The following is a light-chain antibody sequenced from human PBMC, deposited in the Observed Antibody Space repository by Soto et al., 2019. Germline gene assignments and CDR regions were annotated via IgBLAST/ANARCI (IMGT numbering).Light chain of an antibody. CDR1: QGIKSW. Sequence: IQMTQSPSSLSASVGDRVTITCRASQGIKSWVAWYRQKPGKAPELLIFGASSLQSGVPSRFSGSGSGTDFTVTINSVQPEDFATYYCQQADSFPITFGQGTRLEIK. J-gene: IGKJ5*01. CDR3: QQADSFPIT. V-gene: IGKV1-12*01. CDR2: GAS.